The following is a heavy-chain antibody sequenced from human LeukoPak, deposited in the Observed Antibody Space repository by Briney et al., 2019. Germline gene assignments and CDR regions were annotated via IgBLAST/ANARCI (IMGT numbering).Heavy chain of an antibody. Sequence: GASVKVSCKASGYAFSRYGINWVRQAPGQGLEWVGGISAYNGNANYAQILQGRVTMTTDTSSSTAYMELRSLRSDDTAVYYCARGYGHDYWGQGTLVTVSS. D-gene: IGHD2-15*01. CDR3: ARGYGHDY. CDR2: ISAYNGNA. J-gene: IGHJ4*02. CDR1: GYAFSRYG. V-gene: IGHV1-18*01.